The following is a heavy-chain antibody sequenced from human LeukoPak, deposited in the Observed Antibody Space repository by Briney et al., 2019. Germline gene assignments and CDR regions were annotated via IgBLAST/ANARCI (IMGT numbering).Heavy chain of an antibody. CDR3: TKEGAVTGSMWFDH. CDR2: IGTAGDT. V-gene: IGHV3-13*01. Sequence: GGSLRLSCAASGFTFSSYDMHWVRQATGKGLEWVSAIGTAGDTYYADYVKGRFTISRDNSKSTMYVQMNSLRTEDTAVYYCTKEGAVTGSMWFDHWGQGTLVTVSS. J-gene: IGHJ5*02. CDR1: GFTFSSYD. D-gene: IGHD6-19*01.